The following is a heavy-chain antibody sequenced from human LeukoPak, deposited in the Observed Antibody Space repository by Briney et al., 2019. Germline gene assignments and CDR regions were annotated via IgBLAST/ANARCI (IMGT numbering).Heavy chain of an antibody. D-gene: IGHD3-22*01. J-gene: IGHJ4*02. CDR3: ARDIVGLHFDY. CDR2: TYYSGST. Sequence: SETLSLTCTVSGGSISSYYWSWIRQPPGKGLEWIGYTYYSGSTNYNPSLKSRVTISVDTSKNQFSLKLSSVTAADTAVYYCARDIVGLHFDYWGQGTLVTVSS. CDR1: GGSISSYY. V-gene: IGHV4-59*01.